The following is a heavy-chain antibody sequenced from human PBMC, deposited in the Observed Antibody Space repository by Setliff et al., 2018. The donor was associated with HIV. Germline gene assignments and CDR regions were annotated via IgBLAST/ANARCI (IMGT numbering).Heavy chain of an antibody. J-gene: IGHJ4*02. CDR2: INHNGNT. V-gene: IGHV4-34*01. Sequence: SETLSLTCAVYGGSFSGHYWNWIRHSPGKGLEWIGEINHNGNTNNNPSLRGRVTMSVDTSKNQFSLKLSSVTASDTAIYYCGTLDPNYGDYINYWGQGTLVTVSS. CDR1: GGSFSGHY. CDR3: GTLDPNYGDYINY. D-gene: IGHD4-17*01.